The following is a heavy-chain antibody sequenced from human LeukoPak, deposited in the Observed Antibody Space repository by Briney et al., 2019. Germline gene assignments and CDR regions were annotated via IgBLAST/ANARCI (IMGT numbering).Heavy chain of an antibody. CDR1: GYTFTSYA. Sequence: ASVKVSCKASGYTFTSYAMNWVRQAPGQGLEWMGWINTNTGNPTYAQGFTGRFVFSLDTSVSTAYLQISSLKAEDTAVYYCARDSVVVPAADFDYWGQGTLVTVSS. CDR2: INTNTGNP. CDR3: ARDSVVVPAADFDY. J-gene: IGHJ4*02. V-gene: IGHV7-4-1*02. D-gene: IGHD2-2*01.